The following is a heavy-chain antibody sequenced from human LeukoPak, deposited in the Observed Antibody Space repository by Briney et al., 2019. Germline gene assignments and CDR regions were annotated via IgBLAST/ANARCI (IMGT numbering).Heavy chain of an antibody. CDR3: ARVSRWLQCFDY. J-gene: IGHJ4*02. CDR1: GWSFRGYY. CDR2: INHSGST. V-gene: IGHV4-34*01. Sequence: SETLSLTCAVSGWSFRGYYWSWIRQPPGKGLEWIGEINHSGSTNYNPSLKSRVTISVDTSKNQFSLKLSSVTAADTAVYYCARVSRWLQCFDYWGQGTLVTVSS. D-gene: IGHD5-24*01.